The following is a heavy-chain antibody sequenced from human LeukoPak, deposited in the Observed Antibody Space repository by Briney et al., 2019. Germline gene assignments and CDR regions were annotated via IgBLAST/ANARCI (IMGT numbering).Heavy chain of an antibody. V-gene: IGHV1-24*01. Sequence: ASVKVSCKVSGYTLTELSMHWVRQAPGKGLEWMGGFDPEDGETIYAQKFQGRVTMTEDTSTDTAYMELSSLRSEDTAVYYCATSHPGYSLSAFDDWGQGTLVTVYS. CDR3: ATSHPGYSLSAFDD. CDR1: GYTLTELS. J-gene: IGHJ4*02. D-gene: IGHD5-18*01. CDR2: FDPEDGET.